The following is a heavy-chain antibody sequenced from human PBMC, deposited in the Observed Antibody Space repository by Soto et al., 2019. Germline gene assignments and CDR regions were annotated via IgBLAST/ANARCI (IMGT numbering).Heavy chain of an antibody. CDR1: GGTISSGGYA. CDR2: IYHSGST. J-gene: IGHJ3*02. CDR3: ARGVLRDGYNRMELDAFDI. V-gene: IGHV4-30-2*01. D-gene: IGHD5-12*01. Sequence: LCLTCAESGGTISSGGYAWSWIRQPPGKGLEWIGYIYHSGSTYYNPSLKSRVTISVDRSKNQFSLKLSSVTAADTAVYYCARGVLRDGYNRMELDAFDIWGQGTMVNVS.